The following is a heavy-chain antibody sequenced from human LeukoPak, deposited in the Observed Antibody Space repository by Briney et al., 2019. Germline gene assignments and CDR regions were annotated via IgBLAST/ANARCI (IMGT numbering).Heavy chain of an antibody. CDR2: IKQDGSEK. V-gene: IGHV3-7*01. J-gene: IGHJ6*02. Sequence: GGSLRLSCAASGFTFSSYWMNWVRQAPGKGLEWVANIKQDGSEKYYVDSVKGRFTISRDNAKNSLYLQINSLRAEDTAVYFCARAYSSSWLAYYYYSMDVWGQGTTVTVSS. CDR1: GFTFSSYW. CDR3: ARAYSSSWLAYYYYSMDV. D-gene: IGHD6-13*01.